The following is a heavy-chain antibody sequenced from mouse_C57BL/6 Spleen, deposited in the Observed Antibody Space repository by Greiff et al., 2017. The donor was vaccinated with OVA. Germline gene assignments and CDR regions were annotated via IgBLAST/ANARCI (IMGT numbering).Heavy chain of an antibody. V-gene: IGHV1-53*01. J-gene: IGHJ4*01. CDR3: ARSSSPYDYLYAMDY. CDR2: INPSNGGT. Sequence: QVQLQQPGTELVKPGASVKLSCKASGYTFTSYWMHWVKQRPGQGLEWIGNINPSNGGTNYNEKFKSKATLTVDKSSSTAYMQLSSLTSEDSAVYYCARSSSPYDYLYAMDYWGQGTSVTVSS. D-gene: IGHD2-4*01. CDR1: GYTFTSYW.